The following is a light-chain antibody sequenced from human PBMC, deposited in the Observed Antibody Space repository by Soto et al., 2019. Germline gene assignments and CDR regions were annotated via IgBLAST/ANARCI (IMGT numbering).Light chain of an antibody. V-gene: IGKV3-11*01. CDR3: QQRSNWPWT. J-gene: IGKJ1*01. CDR2: DAS. Sequence: EIVLIQSPATLSLSPGERATLSCRASQSVSSYLAWYQQRPGQAPRLLIYDASNRATGIPARFSGSGSGTDFTLTISSLESEDFAVYYCQQRSNWPWTFGQGTKVEFK. CDR1: QSVSSY.